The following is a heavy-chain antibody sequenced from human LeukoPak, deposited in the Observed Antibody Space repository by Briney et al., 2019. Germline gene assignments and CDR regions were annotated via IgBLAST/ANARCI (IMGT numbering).Heavy chain of an antibody. D-gene: IGHD5-18*01. V-gene: IGHV1-69*04. J-gene: IGHJ4*02. CDR1: GGTFSSYA. CDR2: VIPTLGIA. CDR3: AREYGGAYSYGYYY. Sequence: ASVKVSCKASGGTFSSYAISWVRQAPGQGLEWVGRVIPTLGIANYAQSFQGRVTITADKSTGTAYMELSSLRSEGTAVYYCAREYGGAYSYGYYYWGQGTPVSVSS.